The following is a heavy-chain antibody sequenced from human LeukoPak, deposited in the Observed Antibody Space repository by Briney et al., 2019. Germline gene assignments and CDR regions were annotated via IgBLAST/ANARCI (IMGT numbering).Heavy chain of an antibody. Sequence: PGGSLRLSCAASGFTFSSYNMNWVRQAPGKGLEWVSSITSSSSYIYYADSVKGRFTISRDNAKNSLFLQMNSLRAEDTAVYYCAKEGGSGWYGIGYYYMDVWGKGTTVTVSS. CDR3: AKEGGSGWYGIGYYYMDV. CDR2: ITSSSSYI. J-gene: IGHJ6*03. CDR1: GFTFSSYN. V-gene: IGHV3-21*04. D-gene: IGHD6-19*01.